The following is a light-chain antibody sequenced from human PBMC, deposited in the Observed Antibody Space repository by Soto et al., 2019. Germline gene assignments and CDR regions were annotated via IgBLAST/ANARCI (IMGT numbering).Light chain of an antibody. CDR1: SSDVGGYDY. V-gene: IGLV2-8*01. J-gene: IGLJ1*01. Sequence: LAQPHSAYGSPGQSVTISCTGTSSDVGGYDYVSWYKQHPGKAPKLMIYEVSKRPSGVPDRFSGSKSGNTAALTVSGLQAEDEADYYCSSYVGTNSYVFGTGTKVTVL. CDR3: SSYVGTNSYV. CDR2: EVS.